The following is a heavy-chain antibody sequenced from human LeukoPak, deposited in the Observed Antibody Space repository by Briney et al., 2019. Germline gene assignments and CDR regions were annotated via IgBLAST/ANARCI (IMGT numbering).Heavy chain of an antibody. CDR1: RFTFSSYA. CDR3: ARGYYDSSGYVDY. J-gene: IGHJ4*02. Sequence: GGSLRLSCAASRFTFSSYAMSWVRQAPGKGLEWVSVIYSGGSTYYADSVKGRFTISRHNSKNTLYLQMNSLRAEDTAVYYCARGYYDSSGYVDYWGQGTLVTVSS. CDR2: IYSGGST. V-gene: IGHV3-53*04. D-gene: IGHD3-22*01.